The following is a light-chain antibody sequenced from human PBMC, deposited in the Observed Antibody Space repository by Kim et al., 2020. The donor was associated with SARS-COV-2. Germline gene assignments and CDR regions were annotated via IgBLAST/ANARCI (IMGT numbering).Light chain of an antibody. J-gene: IGLJ3*02. CDR1: NIGSKS. V-gene: IGLV3-21*04. CDR2: YDS. CDR3: QVWDSSSDHPV. Sequence: SSSLPPPPSFSVAPGPPARITCGGNNIGSKSVHWYQQKPGQAPVLVIYYDSDRPSGIPERFSGSNSGNTATLTISRVDAGDEADYYCQVWDSSSDHPVFG.